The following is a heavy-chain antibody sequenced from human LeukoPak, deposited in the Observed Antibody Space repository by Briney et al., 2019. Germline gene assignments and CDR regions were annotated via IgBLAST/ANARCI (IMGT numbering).Heavy chain of an antibody. J-gene: IGHJ4*02. V-gene: IGHV4-34*01. CDR2: INHSGST. CDR3: ARRQRSRFDY. CDR1: GGPFSGYY. Sequence: SETLSLTCAVYGGPFSGYYWSWICQPPGKGLEWIGEINHSGSTNYNPSLKSRVTISVDTSKNQFSLKLSSVTAADTAVYYCARRQRSRFDYWGQGTLVTVSS.